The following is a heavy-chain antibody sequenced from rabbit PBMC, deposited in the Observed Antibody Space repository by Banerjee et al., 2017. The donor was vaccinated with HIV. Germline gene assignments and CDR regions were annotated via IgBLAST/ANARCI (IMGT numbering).Heavy chain of an antibody. CDR3: VRAIYDDYGDPTRLDL. D-gene: IGHD2-1*01. V-gene: IGHV1S40*01. CDR1: GFDLSSYYN. CDR2: IYAGSSGSA. J-gene: IGHJ3*01. Sequence: QSLEESGGGLVKPEGSLTLTCKASGFDLSSYYNMYWVRQAPGKGLEWIACIYAGSSGSAYYASWAKGRFTISKTSSTTVTLQMTNLTAADTATYFCVRAIYDDYGDPTRLDLWGPGTLVTVS.